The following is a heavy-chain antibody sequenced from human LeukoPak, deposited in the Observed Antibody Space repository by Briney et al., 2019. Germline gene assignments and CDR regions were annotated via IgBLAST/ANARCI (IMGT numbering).Heavy chain of an antibody. Sequence: ASVKVSCKASGYTFTGYYMHWVRQAPGQGLEWMGWINPNSGGTNYAQKFQGWVTMTRDTSISTAYMELSRLRSDDTAVYYCARYSLYYYYGMDVWGQGTTVTVSS. CDR2: INPNSGGT. CDR3: ARYSLYYYYGMDV. CDR1: GYTFTGYY. V-gene: IGHV1-2*04. J-gene: IGHJ6*02. D-gene: IGHD5-18*01.